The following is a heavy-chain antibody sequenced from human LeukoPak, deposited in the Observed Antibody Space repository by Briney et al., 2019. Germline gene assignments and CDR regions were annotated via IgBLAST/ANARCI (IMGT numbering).Heavy chain of an antibody. V-gene: IGHV4-34*01. D-gene: IGHD3-3*01. CDR1: GGSFSGNY. CDR3: ARRGHYDFWSGYFGYQDCFDY. CDR2: INHSGST. J-gene: IGHJ4*02. Sequence: PAETLSLTCAAYGGSFSGNYWSWIRQPPGKGLEWIGEINHSGSTNYDPSLKSRFTISVDTSKNQFSLKLSSLTAADTAVYYCARRGHYDFWSGYFGYQDCFDYWGQGTLVTVSS.